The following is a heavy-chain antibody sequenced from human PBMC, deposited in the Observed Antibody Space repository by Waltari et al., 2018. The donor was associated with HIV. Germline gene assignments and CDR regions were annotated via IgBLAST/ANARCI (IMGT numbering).Heavy chain of an antibody. Sequence: QVQLQESGPGLVKPSQTLSLTCTVSGGSISSGSYYWSWIRQPAGKGLEWMWRLYTRGDTNYTPSLKGRVTISVDMSKNQLSLKLSSVTAADAAVYYCARIHDILTGYSPGWYYGMDVWGQGTTVTVSS. CDR2: LYTRGDT. CDR1: GGSISSGSYY. D-gene: IGHD3-9*01. V-gene: IGHV4-61*02. CDR3: ARIHDILTGYSPGWYYGMDV. J-gene: IGHJ6*02.